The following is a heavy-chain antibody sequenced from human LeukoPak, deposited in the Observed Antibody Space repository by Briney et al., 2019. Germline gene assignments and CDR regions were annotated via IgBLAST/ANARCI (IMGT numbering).Heavy chain of an antibody. D-gene: IGHD2-15*01. CDR1: GGSISSYY. CDR2: IYYSGST. V-gene: IGHV4-59*01. CDR3: ARGWPYFDC. J-gene: IGHJ4*02. Sequence: PSETLSLTCTVSGGSISSYYWSWIRQPPGKGLECIGYIYYSGSTNYHPSLKSRVTISVDTSKNQFSLKLSSVTAADTAVYYCARGWPYFDCWGQGTLVTVSS.